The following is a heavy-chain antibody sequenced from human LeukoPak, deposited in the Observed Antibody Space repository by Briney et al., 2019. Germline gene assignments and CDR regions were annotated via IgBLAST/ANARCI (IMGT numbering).Heavy chain of an antibody. CDR1: GFTFSSYA. Sequence: SGGSLRLSCAASGFTFSSYAMGWVRQAPGKGLEWVSAISGSGGGTYYADSVKGRFTISRDNSKNTLYLQMGSLRAEDMAVYYCARGGEYYNFDYWGQGTLVTVSS. V-gene: IGHV3-23*01. CDR3: ARGGEYYNFDY. CDR2: ISGSGGGT. D-gene: IGHD2/OR15-2a*01. J-gene: IGHJ4*02.